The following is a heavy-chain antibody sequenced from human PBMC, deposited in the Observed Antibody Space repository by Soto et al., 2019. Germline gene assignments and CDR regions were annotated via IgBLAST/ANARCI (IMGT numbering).Heavy chain of an antibody. D-gene: IGHD3-16*01. Sequence: WWSLRLPCAACGISFSNYSMNWVRQAPGTGLEWVSSSSSSSRYIYYADSVRGRFTISRDNAKNSLYLQMNSLRAEDTAGYYCARDKGPLYYDWGPDYYYYAMDAWGQGTTVT. J-gene: IGHJ6*02. CDR1: GISFSNYS. V-gene: IGHV3-21*01. CDR3: ARDKGPLYYDWGPDYYYYAMDA. CDR2: SSSSSRYI.